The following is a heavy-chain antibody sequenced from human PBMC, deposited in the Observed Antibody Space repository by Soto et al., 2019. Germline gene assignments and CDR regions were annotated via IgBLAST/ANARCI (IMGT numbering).Heavy chain of an antibody. J-gene: IGHJ6*02. V-gene: IGHV4-39*07. CDR2: IYYSGST. Sequence: PSETLSLTCTVSGGSISSNNYYWGWIRQPPGKGLEWIGSIYYSGSTYYNPSLKRRVTICVDTSKNQFSLKLSSVTAADPAVYYCARDDKSSGMDVWGQGTTVTVSS. CDR1: GGSISSNNYY. D-gene: IGHD1-26*01. CDR3: ARDDKSSGMDV.